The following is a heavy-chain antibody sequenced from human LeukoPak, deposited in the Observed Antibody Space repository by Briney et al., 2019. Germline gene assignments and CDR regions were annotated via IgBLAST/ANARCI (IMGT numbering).Heavy chain of an antibody. CDR3: AKAQLYYYYYMDV. CDR1: GYTFTSYG. D-gene: IGHD1-1*01. CDR2: ISAYNGNT. V-gene: IGHV1-18*01. J-gene: IGHJ6*03. Sequence: ASVKVSCKASGYTFTSYGISWVRQAPGQGLEWMGWISAYNGNTNYAQNLQGRVTMTTDTSTNTAHMELRSLRSDDTAVYYCAKAQLYYYYYMDVWGKGTTVTVSS.